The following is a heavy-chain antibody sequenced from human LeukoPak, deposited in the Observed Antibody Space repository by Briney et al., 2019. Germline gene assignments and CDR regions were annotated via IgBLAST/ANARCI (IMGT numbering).Heavy chain of an antibody. CDR3: ARDDIVVVPTARGSWFDP. CDR1: GYTFTSYG. D-gene: IGHD2-2*01. Sequence: GASVKVSCKASGYTFTSYGISWVRQAPGQGLEWMGWISAYNGNTNYAQKLQGRVTMTTDTSTSTAYMELRSLRSDDTAVYYCARDDIVVVPTARGSWFDPWGQGTLVTVSS. J-gene: IGHJ5*02. V-gene: IGHV1-18*01. CDR2: ISAYNGNT.